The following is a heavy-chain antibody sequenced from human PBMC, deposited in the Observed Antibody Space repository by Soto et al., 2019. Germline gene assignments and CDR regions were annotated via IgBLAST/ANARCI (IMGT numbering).Heavy chain of an antibody. CDR1: GYSFTSYW. J-gene: IGHJ6*02. Sequence: GESLKISCKGSGYSFTSYWIGRVRQMPGKGLEWMGIIYSGDSDTRYSPSFQGQVTISADKSISTAYLQWSSLKGPVTAMYYCATLVPVREGMDVWGQGTTVTVSS. CDR3: ATLVPVREGMDV. D-gene: IGHD6-6*01. V-gene: IGHV5-51*01. CDR2: IYSGDSDT.